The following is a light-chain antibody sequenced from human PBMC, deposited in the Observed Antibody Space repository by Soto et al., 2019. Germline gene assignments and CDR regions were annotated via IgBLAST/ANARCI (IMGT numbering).Light chain of an antibody. J-gene: IGLJ1*01. CDR3: NSHTASTTRI. V-gene: IGLV1-40*01. Sequence: QSVLTQPPSVSGAPGQRVTISCSGSSSNIGADYDVHWYQQLPGAAPKLLIYDNNNRPSGVPDRFSGSKSGTSASLAITGLQAEDEADYYCNSHTASTTRIFGTGTKLTVL. CDR1: SSNIGADYD. CDR2: DNN.